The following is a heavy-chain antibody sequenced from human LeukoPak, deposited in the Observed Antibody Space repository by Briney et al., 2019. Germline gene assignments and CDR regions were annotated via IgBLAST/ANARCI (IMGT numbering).Heavy chain of an antibody. J-gene: IGHJ4*02. V-gene: IGHV4-59*08. CDR3: AKGNPFYDY. CDR1: GGSISSYY. CDR2: IYYSGTT. Sequence: SETLSLTCTVSGGSISSYYWSWIRQPPGKGLEWIGYIYYSGTTNYNPSLKSRVTISVDTSKNQFSLKLSSVTAADTAVYYCAKGNPFYDYWGQGTLVTVSS. D-gene: IGHD5/OR15-5a*01.